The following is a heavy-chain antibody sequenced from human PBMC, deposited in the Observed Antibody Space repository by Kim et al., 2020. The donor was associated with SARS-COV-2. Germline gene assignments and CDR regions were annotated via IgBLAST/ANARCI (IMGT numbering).Heavy chain of an antibody. Sequence: GGSLRLSCAPSGFIFSDSAVHWVRQAPGRGLEWIGHMRSRSKHYATVYGASVQGRFTCFRDDANNAAYLQMNNLKIEDTAVYYCIRHVDGHRSYWGLG. CDR3: IRHVDGHRSY. J-gene: IGHJ4*02. CDR2: MRSRSKHYAT. CDR1: GFIFSDSA. D-gene: IGHD5-12*01. V-gene: IGHV3-73*01.